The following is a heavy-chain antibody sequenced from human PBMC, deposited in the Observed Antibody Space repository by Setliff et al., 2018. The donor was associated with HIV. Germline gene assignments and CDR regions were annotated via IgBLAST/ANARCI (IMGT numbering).Heavy chain of an antibody. CDR3: AKKGNGDYHLDS. CDR1: GGSISSSNW. J-gene: IGHJ4*02. CDR2: IYHSGST. V-gene: IGHV4-4*02. D-gene: IGHD4-17*01. Sequence: NPSETLSLTCAVSGGSISSSNWWSWVRQPPGKGLEWIGEIYHSGSTNYNPSLKSRVTISVDKSKNQFSLKLSSVTAADTAVYYCAKKGNGDYHLDSWGQGTLVTVSS.